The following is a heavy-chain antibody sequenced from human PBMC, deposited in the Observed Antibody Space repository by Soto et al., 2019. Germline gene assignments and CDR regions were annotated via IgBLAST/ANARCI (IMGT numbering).Heavy chain of an antibody. Sequence: EVQLLESGGGLVQPGGSLRLSCAASGFTFNNYAMTWVRQAPGKGLEWVSAVSGGGDTTSYADSVKGRFTVSRDGSKNTRDLQMSSLRAEDTALDYCAIGRGGSGSLPPRVDFWGQGTLVTVSS. J-gene: IGHJ4*02. V-gene: IGHV3-23*01. CDR3: AIGRGGSGSLPPRVDF. CDR1: GFTFNNYA. D-gene: IGHD3-10*01. CDR2: VSGGGDTT.